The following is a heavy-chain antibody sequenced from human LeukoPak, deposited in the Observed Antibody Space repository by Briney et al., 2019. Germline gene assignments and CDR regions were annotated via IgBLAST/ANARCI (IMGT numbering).Heavy chain of an antibody. CDR3: ARVSSGWWDDY. CDR1: GFTFSSYT. V-gene: IGHV3-21*01. J-gene: IGHJ4*02. Sequence: PGGSLRLSCAASGFTFSSYTMNWVRQAPGKGLEWVSVISSGSSYINYADSVRGRFTISRDNAKNSLYLQMNSLRAEDTAVYYCARVSSGWWDDYWGQGTLVTVSS. D-gene: IGHD6-19*01. CDR2: ISSGSSYI.